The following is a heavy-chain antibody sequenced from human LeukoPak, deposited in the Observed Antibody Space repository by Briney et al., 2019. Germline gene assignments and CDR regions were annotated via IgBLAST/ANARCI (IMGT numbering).Heavy chain of an antibody. V-gene: IGHV4-34*01. CDR2: INHSGST. Sequence: SETLSLTCAVYGGSFSGYYWSWIRQPPGKGLEWIGEINHSGSTNYNLSLKSRVTISVDTSKNQFSLKLSSVTAADTAVYYCAAEISGSYSHFDYWGQGTLVTVSS. CDR3: AAEISGSYSHFDY. CDR1: GGSFSGYY. J-gene: IGHJ4*02. D-gene: IGHD1-26*01.